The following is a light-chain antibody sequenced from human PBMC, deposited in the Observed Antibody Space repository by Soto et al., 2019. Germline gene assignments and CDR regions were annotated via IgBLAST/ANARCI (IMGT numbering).Light chain of an antibody. J-gene: IGKJ3*01. V-gene: IGKV1-5*03. Sequence: DIKMIQSPSTVSASLGHRFTITCRASQFMSVWLAWYQHKPGTAPKLLIYKASSLESGVPTRFSGSGSGTEFTLTISSLQPDDSATYYCQQYNSFPLTFGPGTKVDI. CDR1: QFMSVW. CDR3: QQYNSFPLT. CDR2: KAS.